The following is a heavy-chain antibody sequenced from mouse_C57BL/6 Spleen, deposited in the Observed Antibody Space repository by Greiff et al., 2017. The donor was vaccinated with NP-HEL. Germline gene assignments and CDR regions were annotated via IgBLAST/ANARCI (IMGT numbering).Heavy chain of an antibody. D-gene: IGHD1-1*01. CDR3: ARDTPVVATDWYFDV. J-gene: IGHJ1*03. CDR1: GFTFSDYY. Sequence: DVMLVESEGGLVQPGSSMKLSCTASGFTFSDYYMAWVRQVPEKGLEWVANINYDGSSTYYLDSLKSRFIISRDNAKNILYLQMSSLKSEDTATYYCARDTPVVATDWYFDVWGTGTTVTVSS. CDR2: INYDGSST. V-gene: IGHV5-16*01.